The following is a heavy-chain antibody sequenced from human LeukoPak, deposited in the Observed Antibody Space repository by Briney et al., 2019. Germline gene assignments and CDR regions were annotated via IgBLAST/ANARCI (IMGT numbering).Heavy chain of an antibody. CDR3: ATGRTYYYYYMDV. V-gene: IGHV1-46*01. CDR2: INPSGGST. Sequence: ASVKVSCKASGGTFSSYAISWVRQAPGQGLEWMGIINPSGGSTSYAQKFQGRVTMTRDMSTSTVYMELSSLRSEDTAVYYCATGRTYYYYYMDVWGKGTTVTVSS. J-gene: IGHJ6*03. CDR1: GGTFSSYA.